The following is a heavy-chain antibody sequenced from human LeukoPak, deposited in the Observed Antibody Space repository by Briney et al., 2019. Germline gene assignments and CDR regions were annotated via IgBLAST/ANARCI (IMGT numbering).Heavy chain of an antibody. J-gene: IGHJ6*02. D-gene: IGHD3-10*01. CDR1: GFTFSSYS. Sequence: GGSLRLSCAASGFTFSSYSMNWVRQAPGKGLEWVSFISSSSSYIYYADSVKGRFTISRDNAKNSLYLQMNSLRAEDTAVYYCARVLVPYYYGSGSYYNENYYYYGMDVWGQGTTVTVSS. CDR3: ARVLVPYYYGSGSYYNENYYYYGMDV. CDR2: ISSSSSYI. V-gene: IGHV3-21*01.